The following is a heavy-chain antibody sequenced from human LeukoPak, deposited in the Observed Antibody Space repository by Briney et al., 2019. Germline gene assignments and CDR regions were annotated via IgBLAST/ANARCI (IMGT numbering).Heavy chain of an antibody. J-gene: IGHJ6*03. CDR2: IYYSGST. Sequence: SETLSLTCTVSGGSISSSSYYWGWIRQPPGKGLEWIGSIYYSGSTYYNPSLKSRVTISVDTSKNQFSLKLSSVTAADTAVYYCNYYYDSSGYRHYYYYMDVWGKGTTVTISS. CDR1: GGSISSSSYY. V-gene: IGHV4-39*01. CDR3: NYYYDSSGYRHYYYYMDV. D-gene: IGHD3-22*01.